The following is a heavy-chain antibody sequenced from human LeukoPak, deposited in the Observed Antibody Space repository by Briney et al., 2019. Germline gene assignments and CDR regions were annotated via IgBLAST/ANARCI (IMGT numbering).Heavy chain of an antibody. Sequence: GGSLRLSCAASGFTFSSYDMHWVRQATGKGLEWVSAIGTAGDTYYPGSVKGRFTISRENAKNSLYLQMNSLRAGDTAVYYCAGTMVRGVIGAFDIWGQGTMVTVSS. J-gene: IGHJ3*02. CDR2: IGTAGDT. V-gene: IGHV3-13*01. D-gene: IGHD3-10*01. CDR1: GFTFSSYD. CDR3: AGTMVRGVIGAFDI.